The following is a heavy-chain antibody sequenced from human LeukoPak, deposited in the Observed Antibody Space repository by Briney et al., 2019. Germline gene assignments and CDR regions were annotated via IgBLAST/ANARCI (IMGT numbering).Heavy chain of an antibody. J-gene: IGHJ4*02. CDR2: ISYDGSNK. CDR3: ASSEDYYDSSGSYFDY. CDR1: GFTFSSYA. D-gene: IGHD3-22*01. Sequence: GGSLRLSCAASGFTFSSYAMHWVRQAPGKGLEWVAVISYDGSNKYYADSVKGRFTISRDNSKNTLYLQMNSLRAEDTAVYYCASSEDYYDSSGSYFDYWGQGTLVTVSP. V-gene: IGHV3-30*04.